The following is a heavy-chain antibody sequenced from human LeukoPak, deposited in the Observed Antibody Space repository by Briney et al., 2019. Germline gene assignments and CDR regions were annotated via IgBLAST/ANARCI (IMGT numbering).Heavy chain of an antibody. CDR1: GGPISSSNW. J-gene: IGHJ6*02. CDR2: IFHSGST. D-gene: IGHD2-15*01. Sequence: SETLSLTCAVSGGPISSSNWWSWVRQPPGKGLEWIGEIFHSGSTNYNPSLKSRVTISVDKSKNQFSLRLSSVTAADTAVYYCARDHCSGGSCYNYYGMDVWGQGTTVTVSS. V-gene: IGHV4-4*02. CDR3: ARDHCSGGSCYNYYGMDV.